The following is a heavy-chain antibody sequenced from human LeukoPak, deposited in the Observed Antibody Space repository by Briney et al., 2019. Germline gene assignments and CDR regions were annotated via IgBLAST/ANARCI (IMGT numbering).Heavy chain of an antibody. D-gene: IGHD3-3*01. CDR3: ARIRISIFGVVSSPDY. CDR2: IYYSGST. V-gene: IGHV4-39*01. CDR1: GGSISGRSYY. J-gene: IGHJ4*02. Sequence: SETLSLTCTVSGGSISGRSYYWGWIRQPPGKGLEWIGSIYYSGSTYYNPSLKSRVTISVDTSKNQFSLKLSSVTAADTAVYYCARIRISIFGVVSSPDYWGQGTLVTVSS.